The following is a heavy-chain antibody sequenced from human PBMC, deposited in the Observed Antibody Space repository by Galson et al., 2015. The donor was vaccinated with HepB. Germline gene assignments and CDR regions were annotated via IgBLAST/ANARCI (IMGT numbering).Heavy chain of an antibody. D-gene: IGHD6-13*01. CDR3: AKAKPYGTTWYGGIDY. V-gene: IGHV3-20*04. CDR1: GFSFDDYG. J-gene: IGHJ4*02. CDR2: INWNGGST. Sequence: SLRLSCAASGFSFDDYGMSWVRQGPGKGLEWVSGINWNGGSTGYVDSVRGRFTISSDNSKNTLYLQMNSLRAEDTGVYYCAKAKPYGTTWYGGIDYWGQGTLVTVSS.